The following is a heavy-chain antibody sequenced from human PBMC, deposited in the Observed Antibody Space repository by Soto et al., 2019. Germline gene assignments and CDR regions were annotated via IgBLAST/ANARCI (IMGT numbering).Heavy chain of an antibody. J-gene: IGHJ3*01. CDR1: GFIVSSNY. CDR2: IYTSGST. V-gene: IGHV3-66*01. CDR3: ARGDGALDV. Sequence: EVQLVESGGGLVQPGGSLRLSCAASGFIVSSNYMSWVRQSPGKGLEWVSVIYTSGSTYYADSVKGRFTISRDNSKNIVYLQMNSLRAEDTAVYYCARGDGALDVWGQGTLVTVS. D-gene: IGHD3-10*01.